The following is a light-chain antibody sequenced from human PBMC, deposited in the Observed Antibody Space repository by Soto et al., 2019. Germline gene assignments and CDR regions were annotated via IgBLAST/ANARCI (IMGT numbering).Light chain of an antibody. Sequence: EIVLTQSPGPLSLSPGERATLSCRASQSVSSSYLAWYQQKPGQAPRLLIYGASSRATGIPDRFSGSGSGTDFNLTISRLEPEDFAVYYCQQYGSSPWTFGQGTKVEIK. J-gene: IGKJ1*01. CDR1: QSVSSSY. V-gene: IGKV3-20*01. CDR2: GAS. CDR3: QQYGSSPWT.